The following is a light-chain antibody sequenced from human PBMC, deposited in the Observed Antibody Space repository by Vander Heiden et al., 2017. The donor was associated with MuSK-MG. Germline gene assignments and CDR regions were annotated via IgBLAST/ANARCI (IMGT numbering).Light chain of an antibody. CDR1: QSVSSSY. J-gene: IGKJ1*01. V-gene: IGKV3-20*01. CDR3: HQDCSSART. Sequence: EIVLTQSPGTLSLSPGERATLSCRASQSVSSSYLASYQQKPGQAPRLLIYGASSSATGIPDTFSGSGSGTDFTLTISRLEPEDFAVYYCHQDCSSARTFGQGTKVEIK. CDR2: GAS.